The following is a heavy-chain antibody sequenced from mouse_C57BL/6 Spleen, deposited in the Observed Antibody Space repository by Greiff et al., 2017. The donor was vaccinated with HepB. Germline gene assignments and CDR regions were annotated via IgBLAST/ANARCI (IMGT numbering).Heavy chain of an antibody. J-gene: IGHJ4*01. CDR1: GYSFSRYK. CDR2: INLFNGIT. D-gene: IGHD1-1*01. V-gene: IGHV1-16*01. CDR3: ARGITTVVGEAMDY. Sequence: DVQLQESGPKVVNAGASVKLSCKSSGYSFSRYKMECVKQSHVKSLEWIEHINLFNGITNYNGNFKSKATLTVDISSSTAYMELSRLTSEDSEVYYCARGITTVVGEAMDYWGQGTSVTVSS.